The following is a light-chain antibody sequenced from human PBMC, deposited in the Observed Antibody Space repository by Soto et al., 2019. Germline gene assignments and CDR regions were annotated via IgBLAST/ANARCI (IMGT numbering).Light chain of an antibody. CDR2: DTF. CDR1: QYISSW. CDR3: QQANTFPLT. J-gene: IGKJ5*01. V-gene: IGKV1-12*01. Sequence: DIQMTQSPSSPSASIGDRVTITCRASQYISSWLAWYQQKPGKAPKLLMVDTFSLESGVPSRFSGSGSGTHFTLTISSLQPEDFATYYCQQANTFPLTFGQGTRLEIK.